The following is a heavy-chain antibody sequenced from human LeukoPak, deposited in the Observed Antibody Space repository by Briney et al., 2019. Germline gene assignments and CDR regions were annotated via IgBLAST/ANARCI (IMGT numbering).Heavy chain of an antibody. CDR3: ARHRRAAAGIPWYWFDP. CDR1: GGSISSSSYY. CDR2: IYYSGST. V-gene: IGHV4-39*01. J-gene: IGHJ5*02. Sequence: SETLSLTCTVSGGSISSSSYYWGWIRQPPGKGLEWIGSIYYSGSTYYNPSLKSRVTISVDTSKNQFSLELSSVTAADTAVYYCARHRRAAAGIPWYWFDPWGQGTLVTVSS. D-gene: IGHD6-13*01.